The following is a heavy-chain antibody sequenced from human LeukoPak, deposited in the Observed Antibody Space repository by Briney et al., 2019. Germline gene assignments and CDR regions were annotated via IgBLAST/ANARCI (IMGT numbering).Heavy chain of an antibody. J-gene: IGHJ6*02. CDR1: GGSINSGGDY. D-gene: IGHD2-15*01. CDR3: ARFCNGASCHYYQGIDV. V-gene: IGHV4-31*03. Sequence: PSQTLSLTCTVSGGSINSGGDYGRWRRQRQGKGGEWFGYIAYSGSTYDNPSHKSRVTILINTSKTQFSVKVSCGPGADPGVYYCARFCNGASCHYYQGIDVWGQGTPVTVSS. CDR2: IAYSGST.